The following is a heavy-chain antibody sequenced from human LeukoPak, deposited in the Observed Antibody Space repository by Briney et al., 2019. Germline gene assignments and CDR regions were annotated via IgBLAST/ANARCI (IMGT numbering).Heavy chain of an antibody. D-gene: IGHD1-26*01. CDR3: ARVGAGVFDY. CDR1: GYSISSGYY. V-gene: IGHV4-38-2*01. J-gene: IGHJ4*02. CDR2: IYHSGST. Sequence: SETLSLTCAVSGYSISSGYYWGWIRQPPGKGLERIGSIYHSGSTYYNPSLKSRVTISVDTSKNQFSLKLSSVTAADTAVYYCARVGAGVFDYWGQGTLVTVSS.